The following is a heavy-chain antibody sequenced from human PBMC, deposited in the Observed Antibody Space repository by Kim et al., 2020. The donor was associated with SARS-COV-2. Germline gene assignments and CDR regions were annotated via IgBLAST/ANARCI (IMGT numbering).Heavy chain of an antibody. J-gene: IGHJ6*02. CDR1: GDSVPSDSGA. CDR3: IREKKTGGYYAMDV. V-gene: IGHV6-1*01. CDR2: TYYRSYRSKWLH. Sequence: SQTLSLTCAISGDSVPSDSGAWNWIRQSPSRGLEWLGRTYYRSYRSKWLHDFALFVRSRITIKADTSKNQFSLQLNSVTPEDTAVYYCIREKKTGGYYAMDVWGQGTTVTVSS. D-gene: IGHD1-26*01.